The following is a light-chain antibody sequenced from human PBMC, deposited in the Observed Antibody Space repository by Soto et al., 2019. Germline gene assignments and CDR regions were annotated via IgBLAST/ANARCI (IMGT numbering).Light chain of an antibody. CDR3: SSYTSSSTYA. CDR1: SSDVGGYNY. J-gene: IGLJ1*01. V-gene: IGLV2-14*01. CDR2: EVS. Sequence: QSGLAQPASVSGSPGHSITISCTGTSSDVGGYNYVSWYQQHPGKAPKLMIYEVSNRPSGVSNRFSGSKSGNTASLTISGLQAEDEADYYCSSYTSSSTYAFGTGTKVTVL.